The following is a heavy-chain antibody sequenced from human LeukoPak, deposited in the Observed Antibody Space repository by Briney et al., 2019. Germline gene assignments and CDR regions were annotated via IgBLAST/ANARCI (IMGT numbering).Heavy chain of an antibody. CDR3: ARNYYYYYYMDV. Sequence: SVKVSCKASGGTFSSYAISWVRQAPGQGLEWMGGIIPIFGTANYAQKFQGRVTITTDESTSTAYMELSSLRSEDTAVYYCARNYYYYYYMDVWGKGTTVTVSS. CDR2: IIPIFGTA. J-gene: IGHJ6*03. V-gene: IGHV1-69*05. CDR1: GGTFSSYA.